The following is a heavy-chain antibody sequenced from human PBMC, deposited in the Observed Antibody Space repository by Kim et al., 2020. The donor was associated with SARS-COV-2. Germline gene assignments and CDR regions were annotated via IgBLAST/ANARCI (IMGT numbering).Heavy chain of an antibody. J-gene: IGHJ5*02. CDR3: ARDARWGGGSCPTWFYFDP. D-gene: IGHD2-15*01. V-gene: IGHV4-61*01. Sequence: SETLSLTCTVSAGSVSSGRHYWSWIRQPPGKGLEWIGYVYYSGTTNYNPTLKSRVTISLDTSKNPFSLNFRSVTAADTAVYYCARDARWGGGSCPTWFYFDPWGQGTLVTVSS. CDR2: VYYSGTT. CDR1: AGSVSSGRHY.